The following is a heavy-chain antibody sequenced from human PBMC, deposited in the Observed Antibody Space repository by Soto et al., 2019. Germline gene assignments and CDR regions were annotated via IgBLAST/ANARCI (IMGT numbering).Heavy chain of an antibody. CDR1: GFTFSNSA. CDR2: ISGSGGST. D-gene: IGHD1-7*01. Sequence: GGSLRLSCVASGFTFSNSAMSWVRQPPGGGLEWVSAISGSGGSTYHADSLKGRFTISRDNSKNTLYLQMNSLRAEDTAVYYCVKEGGGTTFHLNWFDSWGQGTLVTVSS. CDR3: VKEGGGTTFHLNWFDS. V-gene: IGHV3-23*01. J-gene: IGHJ5*01.